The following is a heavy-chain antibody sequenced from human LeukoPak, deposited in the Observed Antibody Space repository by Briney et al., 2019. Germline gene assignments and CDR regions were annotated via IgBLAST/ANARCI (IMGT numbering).Heavy chain of an antibody. Sequence: GGSLRLSCAASGFTFSTYWMSWVRQAPGKGLEWVANIKEGGSEKYYVDSVKGRFTISRDNAKKSLFLQMNSLRAEDTAVYYCARSSGAGSYDYWGQGILVTVSS. D-gene: IGHD1-26*01. J-gene: IGHJ4*02. CDR1: GFTFSTYW. CDR3: ARSSGAGSYDY. V-gene: IGHV3-7*03. CDR2: IKEGGSEK.